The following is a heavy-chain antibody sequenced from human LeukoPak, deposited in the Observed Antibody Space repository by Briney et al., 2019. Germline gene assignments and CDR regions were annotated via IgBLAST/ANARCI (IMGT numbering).Heavy chain of an antibody. J-gene: IGHJ4*02. CDR1: GFTFSDYY. CDR3: AGRDAAGRCFDY. CDR2: ISSGGSTI. V-gene: IGHV3-11*01. Sequence: GGSLRLSCAVSGFTFSDYYMSWIRQAPGKGLERVSYISSGGSTISHADSVKGRFTISRDNAENTLYQQINSLKAEDTAAYYCAGRDAAGRCFDYCGQGTLVTVSS. D-gene: IGHD6-13*01.